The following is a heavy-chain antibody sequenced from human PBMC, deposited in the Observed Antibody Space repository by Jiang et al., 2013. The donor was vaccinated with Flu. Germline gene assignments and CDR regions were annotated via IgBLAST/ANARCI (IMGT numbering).Heavy chain of an antibody. Sequence: GAEVKKPGASVKVSCKASGYTFTSYGISWVRQAPGQGLEWMGWISPYDGDTNYAQKLQGRVTMTTDTSTSTAYMELRGLRSDDTAVYYCARDQGGIPEDTFDIWGQGTMVTVSS. CDR3: ARDQGGIPEDTFDI. D-gene: IGHD2-2*01. CDR1: GYTFTSYG. V-gene: IGHV1-18*01. J-gene: IGHJ3*02. CDR2: ISPYDGDT.